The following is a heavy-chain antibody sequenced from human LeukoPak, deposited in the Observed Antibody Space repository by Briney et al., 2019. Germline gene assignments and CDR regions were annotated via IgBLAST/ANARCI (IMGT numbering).Heavy chain of an antibody. J-gene: IGHJ4*02. CDR1: GGSISGSKP. D-gene: IGHD6-25*01. Sequence: SETLSLTCTVSGGSISGSKPWGWVRQPPGKGPEWIGKILNDGRTASHPSLTSRLTMSLDTSTNQFSLKVSPVTAADTAFYYCARVLTAAGLDFWGQGVLVSISS. CDR3: ARVLTAAGLDF. V-gene: IGHV4-39*07. CDR2: ILNDGRT.